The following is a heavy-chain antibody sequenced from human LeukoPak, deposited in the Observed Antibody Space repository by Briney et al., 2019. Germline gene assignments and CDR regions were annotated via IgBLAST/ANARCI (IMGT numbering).Heavy chain of an antibody. CDR2: TSYDGTNN. V-gene: IGHV3-30-3*02. CDR3: AKHGGGEDYDSSGYFDN. J-gene: IGHJ3*02. Sequence: GSPCPSRAVSGFASYRLAMRSVCQAPGKGPEWVAVTSYDGTNNYHADSVKGRFTISIDNSKNTLSLQLNSLRAEDTAVYYCAKHGGGEDYDSSGYFDNWGQGTMVTVSS. CDR1: GFASYRLA. D-gene: IGHD3-22*01.